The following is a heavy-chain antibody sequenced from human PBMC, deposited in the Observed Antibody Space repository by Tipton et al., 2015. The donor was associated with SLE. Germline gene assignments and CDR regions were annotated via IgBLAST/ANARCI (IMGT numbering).Heavy chain of an antibody. CDR3: AREFLNPVTTVHYYFDL. CDR2: IYTNENT. Sequence: TLSLTCTVSGGSISSYSWSWIRQPAGGGLEWIGRIYTNENTNYNPSLKSRVTMSVDTSKNHFSLKLISLTAADTAVYYCAREFLNPVTTVHYYFDLWGRGTLVTVSS. D-gene: IGHD4-11*01. J-gene: IGHJ2*01. CDR1: GGSISSYS. V-gene: IGHV4-4*07.